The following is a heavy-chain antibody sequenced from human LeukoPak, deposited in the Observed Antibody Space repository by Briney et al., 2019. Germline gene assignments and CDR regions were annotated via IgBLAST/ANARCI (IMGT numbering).Heavy chain of an antibody. CDR2: IHHSDGT. CDR1: GASISSQNYY. Sequence: SETLSLTCTVSGASISSQNYYWGWVRQPPGKGLEWIGSIHHSDGTYHNPSLKSRVTISVDTSKNQFSLKLISVTAADTAVYYCVEAPNYYYDSSGYLRWGQGTLVTVSS. J-gene: IGHJ1*01. CDR3: VEAPNYYYDSSGYLR. V-gene: IGHV4-39*07. D-gene: IGHD3-22*01.